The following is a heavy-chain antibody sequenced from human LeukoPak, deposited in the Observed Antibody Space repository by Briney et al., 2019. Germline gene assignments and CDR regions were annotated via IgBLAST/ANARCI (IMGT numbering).Heavy chain of an antibody. Sequence: ASVKVSCTGSGYTLTAYDIIWVRQAPGQGLECVGLISAYTGRTEYAQKFQGRVIMTTDSATSTAYMELRSLRSDDTGVYYCARDEFGRIGVGVYWGQGTPVTVSA. CDR3: ARDEFGRIGVGVY. CDR2: ISAYTGRT. J-gene: IGHJ4*02. V-gene: IGHV1-18*01. CDR1: GYTLTAYD. D-gene: IGHD1-26*01.